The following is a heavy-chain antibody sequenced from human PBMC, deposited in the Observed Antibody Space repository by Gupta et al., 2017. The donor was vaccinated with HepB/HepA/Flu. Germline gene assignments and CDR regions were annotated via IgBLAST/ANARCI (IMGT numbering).Heavy chain of an antibody. CDR3: ANPRVRYNWYFDV. D-gene: IGHD5-18*01. V-gene: IGHV3-23*01. J-gene: IGHJ2*01. Sequence: EMQLLDSGGGLAQPGGSLRLSCAASGFTFSKFGMSWVRQAPGKGLEWVSGISDSGGSTYDADSVKGRFTISRDNAKNMVYLQMKSLRAXDSAVYYCANPRVRYNWYFDVGGRGTLVTVSS. CDR2: ISDSGGST. CDR1: GFTFSKFG.